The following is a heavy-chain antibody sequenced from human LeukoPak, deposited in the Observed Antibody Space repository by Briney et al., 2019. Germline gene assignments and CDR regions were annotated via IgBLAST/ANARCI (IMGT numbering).Heavy chain of an antibody. Sequence: PSETLSLTCTVSGYSISNGYYWGWIRQSPGKGLEWIASIYHSGNSYYNPSLKSRIAISIDTSKNQFSLKLNSVTAADTAVFYCAANSADYNTLGSSYKVWGQGTLVTVSS. D-gene: IGHD3-10*01. J-gene: IGHJ4*02. CDR2: IYHSGNS. V-gene: IGHV4-38-2*02. CDR3: AANSADYNTLGSSYKV. CDR1: GYSISNGYY.